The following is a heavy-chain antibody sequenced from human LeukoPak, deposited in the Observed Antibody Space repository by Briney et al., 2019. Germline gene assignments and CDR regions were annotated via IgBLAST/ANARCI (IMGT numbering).Heavy chain of an antibody. CDR2: IYTSGST. CDR3: ARARLETSYGYYFDY. Sequence: PSETLSLTCTVSGGSISSYYWSWIRQPAGKGLEWIGRIYTSGSTNYNPSLKSRVTMSVDTSKNQFSLKLSSVTAADTAVYYCARARLETSYGYYFDYWGQGTLVTVSS. D-gene: IGHD5-12*01. J-gene: IGHJ4*02. CDR1: GGSISSYY. V-gene: IGHV4-4*07.